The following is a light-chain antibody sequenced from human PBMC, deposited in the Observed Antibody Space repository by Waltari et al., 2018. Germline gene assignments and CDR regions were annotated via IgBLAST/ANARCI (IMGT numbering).Light chain of an antibody. Sequence: DIQMTQSPSTLSASVGDRVTITCRARQSISTWLAWFQQKPGNAPKVLIYKASSLESGVPSRFSGSGSGTGFTLTISSLQPDDFATYYCQHYNSFPYTFGQGTKLEIK. V-gene: IGKV1-5*03. CDR3: QHYNSFPYT. CDR1: QSISTW. CDR2: KAS. J-gene: IGKJ2*01.